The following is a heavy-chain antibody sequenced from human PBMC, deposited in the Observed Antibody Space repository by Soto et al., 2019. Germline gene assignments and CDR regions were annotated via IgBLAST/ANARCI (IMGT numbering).Heavy chain of an antibody. D-gene: IGHD6-6*01. CDR2: INAGNGNT. CDR1: GYTFTSYA. CDR3: ARREGSSTPYYYYYGMDV. V-gene: IGHV1-3*01. Sequence: QVQLVQSGAEVKKPGASVKVSCKASGYTFTSYAMHWVRQAPGQRLEWMGWINAGNGNTKYSQKFQGRVTNTRDTSASTAYMELSSLRSEDTAVYYCARREGSSTPYYYYYGMDVWGQGTTVTVSS. J-gene: IGHJ6*02.